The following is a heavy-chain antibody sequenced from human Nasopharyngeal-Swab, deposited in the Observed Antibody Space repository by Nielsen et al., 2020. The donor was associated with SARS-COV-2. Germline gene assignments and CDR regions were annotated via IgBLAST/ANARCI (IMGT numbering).Heavy chain of an antibody. CDR2: TYYRSKWYN. CDR3: ARDRGSSWPYYYYYGMDV. Sequence: WIRQSPSRGLEWLGRTYYRSKWYNDYAVSVKSRITINPDTSKSQFSLQLNSVTPEDTAVYYCARDRGSSWPYYYYYGMDVWGQGTTVTVSS. V-gene: IGHV6-1*01. D-gene: IGHD6-13*01. J-gene: IGHJ6*02.